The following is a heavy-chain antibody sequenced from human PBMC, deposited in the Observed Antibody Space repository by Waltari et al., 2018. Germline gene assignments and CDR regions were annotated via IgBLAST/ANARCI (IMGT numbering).Heavy chain of an antibody. J-gene: IGHJ4*02. CDR1: GGSIRHYF. CDR3: ARWDSSGRFYGV. D-gene: IGHD6-19*01. Sequence: QVQLQESGPGLVKHSETLSLTCSVPGGSIRHYFWNWIRQSPGKGLEWIGYIYHSGSTKCNPSLKSRVTMSVDTSKSQFSLRLTSVTAADTAVYYCARWDSSGRFYGVWGQGTPVIVSS. V-gene: IGHV4-59*08. CDR2: IYHSGST.